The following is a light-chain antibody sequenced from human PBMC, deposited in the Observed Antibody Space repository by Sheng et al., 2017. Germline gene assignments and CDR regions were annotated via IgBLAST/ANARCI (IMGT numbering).Light chain of an antibody. CDR1: SGSVSTSYY. J-gene: IGLJ3*02. V-gene: IGLV8-61*01. CDR3: VLYMDNFWV. CDR2: NTN. Sequence: QTVVTQEPSFSVSPGGTVTLTCGLTSGSVSTSYYPSWYQQTPGQAPRTLIYNTNSRSSGVPDRFSGSILGNKAALTITGAQADDESDYYCVLYMDNFWVFGGGTKTDRP.